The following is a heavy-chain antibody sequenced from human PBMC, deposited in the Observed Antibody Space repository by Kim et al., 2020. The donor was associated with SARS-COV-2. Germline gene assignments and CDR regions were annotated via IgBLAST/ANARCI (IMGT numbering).Heavy chain of an antibody. V-gene: IGHV1-2*02. Sequence: AQKFQGRVTVTRDTSISAAYMELSRLRSDDTAVYYCARSYTAMVIGYFDYWGQGTLVTVSS. J-gene: IGHJ4*02. CDR3: ARSYTAMVIGYFDY. D-gene: IGHD5-18*01.